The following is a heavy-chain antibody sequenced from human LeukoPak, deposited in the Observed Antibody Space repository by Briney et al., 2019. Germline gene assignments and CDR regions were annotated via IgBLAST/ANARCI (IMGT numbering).Heavy chain of an antibody. CDR3: ARGPYSSSWPTYYYYGMDV. J-gene: IGHJ6*02. D-gene: IGHD6-13*01. V-gene: IGHV1-2*06. Sequence: WASVKVSCKASGYTFTGYYMHWVRQAPGQGLEWMGRINPNSGGTNYAQKFQGRVTMTRDTSISTAYMELSRLRPDDTAVYYCARGPYSSSWPTYYYYGMDVWGQGTTVTVSS. CDR2: INPNSGGT. CDR1: GYTFTGYY.